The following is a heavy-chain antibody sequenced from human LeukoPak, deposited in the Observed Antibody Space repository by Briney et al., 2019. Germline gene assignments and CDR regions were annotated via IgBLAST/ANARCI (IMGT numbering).Heavy chain of an antibody. D-gene: IGHD2-2*01. J-gene: IGHJ4*02. CDR1: GFTFSNYN. Sequence: GGSLRLSCADSGFTFSNYNMNWVRQAPGKAMEWVSSITSSGTYTFYADSVKGRFTISRDNAKNSLYLQMDSLGPEDTAVYYCTTGTHCISTNCYELFDYWGQGTLVTVSS. CDR3: TTGTHCISTNCYELFDY. CDR2: ITSSGTYT. V-gene: IGHV3-21*01.